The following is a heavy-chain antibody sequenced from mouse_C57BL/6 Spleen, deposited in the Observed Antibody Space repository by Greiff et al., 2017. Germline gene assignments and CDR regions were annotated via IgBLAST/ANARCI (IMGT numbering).Heavy chain of an antibody. CDR2: IYPRDGST. V-gene: IGHV1-78*01. J-gene: IGHJ4*01. CDR3: AREGTVVAYYYAMDY. CDR1: GYTFTDHT. D-gene: IGHD1-1*01. Sequence: VQLQQSDAELVKPGASVKISCKVSGYTFTDHTIHWMKQRPEQGLEWIGYIYPRDGSTKYNEKFKGKDTLTADKSSSTAYMQLNSLTSEDSAVYFCAREGTVVAYYYAMDYWGQGTSVTVSS.